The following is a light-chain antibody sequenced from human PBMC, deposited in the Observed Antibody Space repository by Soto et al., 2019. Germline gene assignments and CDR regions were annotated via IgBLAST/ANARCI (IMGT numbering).Light chain of an antibody. Sequence: DIQMPQSPSSLSASVGDRVTITCRASRSIGTYLNWYQLKPGKAPKVLIYAVSSLQSGVPSRFSGSASGTDFTLTISSLQPEDYATYFCQQSYSTSVTFGQGTKVEI. J-gene: IGKJ1*01. V-gene: IGKV1-39*01. CDR3: QQSYSTSVT. CDR2: AVS. CDR1: RSIGTY.